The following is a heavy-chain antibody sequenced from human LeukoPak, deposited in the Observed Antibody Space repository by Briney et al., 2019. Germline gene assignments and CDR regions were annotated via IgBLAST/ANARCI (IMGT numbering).Heavy chain of an antibody. V-gene: IGHV1-69*04. D-gene: IGHD3-22*01. CDR2: IIPILGIA. Sequence: GASVKVSCKASGGTFSSYAISWVRQAPGQGLEWMGRIIPILGIANYAQKFQGRVTITADKSTSTAYMELSSLRSEDTAVYYCASPWDSSGYHYYGMDVWGQGTTVTVSS. J-gene: IGHJ6*02. CDR1: GGTFSSYA. CDR3: ASPWDSSGYHYYGMDV.